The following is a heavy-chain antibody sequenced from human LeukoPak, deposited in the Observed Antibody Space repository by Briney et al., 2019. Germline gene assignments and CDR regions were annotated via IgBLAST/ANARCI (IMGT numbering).Heavy chain of an antibody. V-gene: IGHV3-48*03. CDR3: ARGSTVTTLLGAFDI. CDR2: ISSSGTTI. CDR1: GFTFSSYE. J-gene: IGHJ3*02. Sequence: SGGSLRLACAASGFTFSSYEMNWVRQAPGKGLEWVSYISSSGTTIYYADSVKGRFTISRDNAKNSLYLQMNSLRAEDTAVYYCARGSTVTTLLGAFDIWGQGTMVTVPS. D-gene: IGHD4-17*01.